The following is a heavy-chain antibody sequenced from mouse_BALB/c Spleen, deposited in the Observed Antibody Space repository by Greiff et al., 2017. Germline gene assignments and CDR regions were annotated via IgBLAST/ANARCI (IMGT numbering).Heavy chain of an antibody. CDR1: GFTFSSFG. CDR3: ARGGYYGNYGRYFDV. CDR2: ISSGSSTI. J-gene: IGHJ1*01. Sequence: EVKLVESGGGLVQPGGSRKLSCAASGFTFSSFGMHWVRQAPAKGLEWVAYISSGSSTIYYADTVKGRFTISRDNPKNTLFLQMTSLRSEDTAMYYCARGGYYGNYGRYFDVWGAGTTVTVSS. V-gene: IGHV5-17*02. D-gene: IGHD2-1*01.